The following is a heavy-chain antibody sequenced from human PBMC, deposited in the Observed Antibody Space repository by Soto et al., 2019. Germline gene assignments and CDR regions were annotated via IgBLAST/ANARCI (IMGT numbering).Heavy chain of an antibody. CDR1: GFTFSNAW. CDR2: IKSKTDGGTT. V-gene: IGHV3-15*01. CDR3: TTDKMDLPDCSSTSCLRNLIDY. J-gene: IGHJ4*02. Sequence: GGSLRLSCAASGFTFSNAWMSWVRQAPGKGLEWVGRIKSKTDGGTTDYAAPVKGRFTISRDDSKNTLYLQMNSLKTEDTAVYYCTTDKMDLPDCSSTSCLRNLIDYWGQGTLVNVSS. D-gene: IGHD2-2*01.